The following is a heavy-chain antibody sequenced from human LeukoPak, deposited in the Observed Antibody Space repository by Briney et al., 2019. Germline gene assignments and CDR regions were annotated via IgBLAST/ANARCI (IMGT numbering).Heavy chain of an antibody. Sequence: SETLSLTCAVYGGSFSGYYWSWIRQPPGKGLEWIGEINHSGSTNYNPSLKSRVTISVGTSKNQFSLKLSSVTAADTAVYYCARGWRDIAAAGRPYYFDYWGQGTLVTVSS. CDR3: ARGWRDIAAAGRPYYFDY. CDR2: INHSGST. CDR1: GGSFSGYY. D-gene: IGHD6-13*01. V-gene: IGHV4-34*01. J-gene: IGHJ4*02.